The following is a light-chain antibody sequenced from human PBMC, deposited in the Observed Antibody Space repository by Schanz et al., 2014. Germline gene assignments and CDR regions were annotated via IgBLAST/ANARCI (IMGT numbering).Light chain of an antibody. V-gene: IGLV2-8*01. Sequence: QSALTQPASVSGSPGESITISCTGTSSDVGNYNLVSWYQQDAGKAPKLIIYEVIKRPSGVPDRFSGSKSGNTASLTVSGLQAEDENDYYCSSYAGSNNLVFGGGTKLTVL. CDR1: SSDVGNYNL. CDR3: SSYAGSNNLV. J-gene: IGLJ3*02. CDR2: EVI.